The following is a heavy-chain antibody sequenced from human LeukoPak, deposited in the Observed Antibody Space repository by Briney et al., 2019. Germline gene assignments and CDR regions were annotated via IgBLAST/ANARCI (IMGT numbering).Heavy chain of an antibody. CDR1: GITFNSYT. Sequence: GSLRLSCAASGITFNSYTMNWVRQAPGKGLEWVSSISSSSSYIYYAASVKGRFTISRDNAKNSLYLQMNRLRAEDTAVYYCARLPYGSGSYYNYYYMDVWGKGTTVTISS. J-gene: IGHJ6*03. CDR2: ISSSSSYI. D-gene: IGHD3-10*01. CDR3: ARLPYGSGSYYNYYYMDV. V-gene: IGHV3-21*01.